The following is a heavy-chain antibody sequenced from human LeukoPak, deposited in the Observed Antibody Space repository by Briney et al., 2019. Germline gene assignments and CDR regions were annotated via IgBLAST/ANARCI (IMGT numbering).Heavy chain of an antibody. Sequence: SETLSLTCTVSGGSISSSSYYWGWIRQPPGKGLEWIGSIYYSGSTYYNPSLKSRVTISVDTSKNQFCLKLSSVTAADTAVYYCARDRIVGATGAFDIWGQGTMVTVSS. D-gene: IGHD1-26*01. J-gene: IGHJ3*02. CDR1: GGSISSSSYY. V-gene: IGHV4-39*07. CDR2: IYYSGST. CDR3: ARDRIVGATGAFDI.